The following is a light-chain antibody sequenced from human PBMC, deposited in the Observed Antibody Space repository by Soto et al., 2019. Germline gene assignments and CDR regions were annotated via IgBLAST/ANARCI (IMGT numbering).Light chain of an antibody. J-gene: IGLJ2*01. CDR2: DVS. CDR3: TSYTGSSTLVV. Sequence: QSVLTQPASVSGSPGQSITISCIGTSSDIGCYNYVSWYQHHPGKAPRHMIYDVSNRPSGVSNRFSGSKSGNTASLTISGLHAEDEAEYYCTSYTGSSTLVVFGGGTKLTVL. V-gene: IGLV2-14*03. CDR1: SSDIGCYNY.